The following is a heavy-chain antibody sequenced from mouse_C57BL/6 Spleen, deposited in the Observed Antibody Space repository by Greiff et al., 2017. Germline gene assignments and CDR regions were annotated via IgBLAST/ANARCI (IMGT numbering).Heavy chain of an antibody. J-gene: IGHJ2*01. Sequence: VQLQQPGAELVRPGSSVKLSCKASGYTFTSYWMDWVKQRPGQGLEWIGNIYPSDSETHYNQKFKDKATLTVDKSSSTAYMQLSSLTSEDSAVYYCASNYYGSGYVNYWGKGTTLTVSS. V-gene: IGHV1-61*01. CDR2: IYPSDSET. CDR3: ASNYYGSGYVNY. CDR1: GYTFTSYW. D-gene: IGHD1-1*01.